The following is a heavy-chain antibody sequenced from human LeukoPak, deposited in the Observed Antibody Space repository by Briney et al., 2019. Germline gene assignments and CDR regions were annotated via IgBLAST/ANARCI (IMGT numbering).Heavy chain of an antibody. CDR3: ASVASDSLNGYYVVPYFDY. J-gene: IGHJ4*02. Sequence: PSQTLSLTRVVSGGSIGSGGYSWSWIRHPPGKGLEWIGYIYHDGSTYYNSSLKSRLRMSVDTSRNQFSLKLTSVTAADTAVYYCASVASDSLNGYYVVPYFDYWGQGTLVTVSS. V-gene: IGHV4-30-2*01. D-gene: IGHD3-9*01. CDR1: GGSIGSGGYS. CDR2: IYHDGST.